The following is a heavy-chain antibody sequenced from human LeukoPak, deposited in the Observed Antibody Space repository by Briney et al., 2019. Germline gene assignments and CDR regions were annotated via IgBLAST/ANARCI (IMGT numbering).Heavy chain of an antibody. D-gene: IGHD6-19*01. V-gene: IGHV3-21*01. CDR1: GFTFSSYS. CDR2: ISSSSSYI. Sequence: GGSLRLSCAASGFTFSSYSMNWVRQAPGKELEWVSSISSSSSYIYYADSVKGRFTISRDNAKNSLYLQMNSLRAEDTAVYYCARVIAVAGTEDYWGQGTLVTVSS. J-gene: IGHJ4*02. CDR3: ARVIAVAGTEDY.